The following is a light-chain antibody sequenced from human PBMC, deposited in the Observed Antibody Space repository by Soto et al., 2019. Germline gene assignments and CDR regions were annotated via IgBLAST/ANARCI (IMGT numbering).Light chain of an antibody. CDR2: KAS. J-gene: IGKJ1*01. V-gene: IGKV1-5*03. Sequence: DIQMTQSPSTLSASVGDRVTITCRASQSITSWLAWYQRKPGKAPKLLIHKASSLESGVPSRFSGSGSGTEFTLTISSLQPDDFATYYCQHYNTYPWTFGQGTKVDVK. CDR3: QHYNTYPWT. CDR1: QSITSW.